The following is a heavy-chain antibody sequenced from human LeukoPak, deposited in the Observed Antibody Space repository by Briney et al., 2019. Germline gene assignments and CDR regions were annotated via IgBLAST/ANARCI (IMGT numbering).Heavy chain of an antibody. D-gene: IGHD2-2*02. CDR2: INHSGST. J-gene: IGHJ6*02. V-gene: IGHV4-34*01. Sequence: PGGLSVTCVVYVGSFSGYYWSCMRQPPGEGVEWGGEINHSGSTNYNPPLKSRVTISVDTSKNQFSLKLSSVTAADTAVYYYARDRYCSSTSCYRSYYYYGMDVWGQGTTVTVSS. CDR3: ARDRYCSSTSCYRSYYYYGMDV. CDR1: VGSFSGYY.